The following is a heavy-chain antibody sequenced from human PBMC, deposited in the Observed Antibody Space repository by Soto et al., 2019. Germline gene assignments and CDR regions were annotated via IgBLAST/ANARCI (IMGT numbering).Heavy chain of an antibody. CDR1: GGSISSSSFY. V-gene: IGHV4-39*01. CDR2: IYYSGST. Sequence: QVQLQESGPGLVKPSETLSLTCTVSGGSISSSSFYWGWIRQPPGKGLEWIGSIYYSGSTYYNPSLKSRVTISVDTSKNQFSLKLSSVTAADTAVYYCARVYSSGWYGVGGYWGQGTLVTVSS. D-gene: IGHD6-19*01. CDR3: ARVYSSGWYGVGGY. J-gene: IGHJ4*02.